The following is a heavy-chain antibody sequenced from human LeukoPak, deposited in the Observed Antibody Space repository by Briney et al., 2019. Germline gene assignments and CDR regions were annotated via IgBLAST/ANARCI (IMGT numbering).Heavy chain of an antibody. V-gene: IGHV4-38-2*02. J-gene: IGHJ4*02. Sequence: SETLSLTCTVSGYSISSGYYWGWIRQPPGKGLEWIGSIYHSGSVYFNPSLKSRVTISVDTSNNQFSLKLSSVTAADTAVYYCASRYFCSSTSCYTFDYWGQGTLVTVSS. CDR1: GYSISSGYY. CDR3: ASRYFCSSTSCYTFDY. D-gene: IGHD2-2*02. CDR2: IYHSGSV.